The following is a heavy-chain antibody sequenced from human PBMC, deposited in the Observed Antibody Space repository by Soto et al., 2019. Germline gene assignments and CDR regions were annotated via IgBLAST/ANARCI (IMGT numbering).Heavy chain of an antibody. J-gene: IGHJ3*02. V-gene: IGHV1-2*04. D-gene: IGHD3-22*01. CDR2: INPNSGGT. CDR3: ASTYYYDSSGYYSAFDI. CDR1: GYTFTGYY. Sequence: ASVKVSCKASGYTFTGYYMHWVQQAPGQGLEWMGWINPNSGGTNYAQKFQGWVTMTRDTSISTAYMELSRLRSDDTAVYYCASTYYYDSSGYYSAFDIWGQGTMVTVSS.